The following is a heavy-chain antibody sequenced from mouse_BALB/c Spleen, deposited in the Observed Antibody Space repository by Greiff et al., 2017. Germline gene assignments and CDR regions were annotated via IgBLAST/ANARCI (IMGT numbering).Heavy chain of an antibody. CDR3: ARQKGYYGSSYWYFDV. Sequence: EVQRVESGGGLVKPGGSLKLSCAASGFAFSSYDMSWVRQTPEKRLEWVAYISSGGGSTYYPDTVKGRFTISRDNAKNTLYLQMSSLKSEDTAMYYCARQKGYYGSSYWYFDVWGAGTTVTVSS. CDR2: ISSGGGST. D-gene: IGHD1-1*01. J-gene: IGHJ1*01. CDR1: GFAFSSYD. V-gene: IGHV5-12-1*01.